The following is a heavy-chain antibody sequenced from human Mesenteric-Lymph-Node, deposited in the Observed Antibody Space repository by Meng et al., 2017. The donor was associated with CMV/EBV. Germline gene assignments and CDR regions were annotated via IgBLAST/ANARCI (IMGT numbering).Heavy chain of an antibody. J-gene: IGHJ6*02. D-gene: IGHD3-10*01. CDR1: GYTFTSYD. Sequence: ASVKVSCKASGYTFTSYDINWVRQATGQGLEWMGWMNPNSGNTGYAQKFQGRVTMTRNTSISTAYMELSSLRSEDTAVYYCARDYGSGSYSGHYYGMDVWGQGTTVTVSS. V-gene: IGHV1-8*01. CDR2: MNPNSGNT. CDR3: ARDYGSGSYSGHYYGMDV.